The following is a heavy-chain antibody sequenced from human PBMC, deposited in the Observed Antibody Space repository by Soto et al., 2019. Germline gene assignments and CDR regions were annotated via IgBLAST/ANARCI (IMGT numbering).Heavy chain of an antibody. V-gene: IGHV3-23*01. Sequence: EVQLLESGGGLVQPGGSLRLSCAASGFTFSSYAMTWVRQAPGKGLEWVSAISGGGGSTYYADSVKGRLTIPRDNSKNTLYVQMNSLRAEDTAVYYCAKCTTYDILTGSRFRYYYMDVWGKGTTVTVSS. CDR2: ISGGGGST. CDR3: AKCTTYDILTGSRFRYYYMDV. D-gene: IGHD3-9*01. J-gene: IGHJ6*03. CDR1: GFTFSSYA.